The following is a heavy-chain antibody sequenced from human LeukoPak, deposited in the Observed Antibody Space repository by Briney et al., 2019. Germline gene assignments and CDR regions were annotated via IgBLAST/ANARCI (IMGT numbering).Heavy chain of an antibody. CDR3: ARHYYDSSGYYAYYYYYGMDV. D-gene: IGHD3-22*01. CDR2: INTNTGNP. CDR1: GYTFTSSA. V-gene: IGHV7-4-1*02. Sequence: ASVKVSCKASGYTFTSSALNWVRQAPGQGLEWMGWINTNTGNPTYAQGFTGWFVFSLDTSVSTAYLQISSLKAEDTAVYYCARHYYDSSGYYAYYYYYGMDVWGQGTTVTVSS. J-gene: IGHJ6*02.